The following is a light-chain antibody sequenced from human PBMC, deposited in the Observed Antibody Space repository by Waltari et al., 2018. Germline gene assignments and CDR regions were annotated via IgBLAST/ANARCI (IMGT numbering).Light chain of an antibody. Sequence: EIVMTQSPATLSVSPGERATLSCRASQSVSSNLAWYQQKPGQAPSLLIYGASTRATGMPARFSGSGSGTEFTLTISSLQSEDFAVYYCQQYNNWPLLTFGGGTKVEIK. CDR2: GAS. CDR3: QQYNNWPLLT. J-gene: IGKJ4*01. V-gene: IGKV3-15*01. CDR1: QSVSSN.